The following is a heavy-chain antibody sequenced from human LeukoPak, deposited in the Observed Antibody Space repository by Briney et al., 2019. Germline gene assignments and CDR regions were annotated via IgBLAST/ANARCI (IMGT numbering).Heavy chain of an antibody. J-gene: IGHJ4*02. CDR1: GGTFSSYA. CDR2: IIPIFGTA. V-gene: IGHV1-69*05. Sequence: SVKVSCKASGGTFSSYAISWVRQAPGQGLEWMGGIIPIFGTADYAQKFQGRVTITTDESTSTAYMELSSLRSEDTAVYYCASSRDGHNFNYWGQGTLVTVSS. D-gene: IGHD5-24*01. CDR3: ASSRDGHNFNY.